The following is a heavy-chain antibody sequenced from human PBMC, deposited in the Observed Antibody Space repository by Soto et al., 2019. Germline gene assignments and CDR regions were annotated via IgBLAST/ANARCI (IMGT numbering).Heavy chain of an antibody. V-gene: IGHV4-34*01. CDR3: ARLPDSGSYFAY. Sequence: ASETLSLTCAVYGGSFSGYYWSFIRQPPGEGLEWIGEINRSGSTKYNPSLKSRVTISVDTSKNQFSLRLTSVTAADTAVYYCARLPDSGSYFAYWGQGSLVTVSS. D-gene: IGHD1-26*01. CDR2: INRSGST. CDR1: GGSFSGYY. J-gene: IGHJ4*02.